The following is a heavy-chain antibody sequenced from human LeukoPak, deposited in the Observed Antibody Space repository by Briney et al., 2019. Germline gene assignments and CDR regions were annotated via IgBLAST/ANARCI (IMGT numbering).Heavy chain of an antibody. D-gene: IGHD3-16*01. J-gene: IGHJ6*02. V-gene: IGHV3-21*01. CDR2: ISSSSSYI. Sequence: GGSLRLSCAPSGFTFSSYSMNWVRQAPGEGLEWVSSISSSSSYIYYADSVKGRFTISRDNAKNSLYLQMNSLGAEDTAVYYCARDLFGGSCGMDVWGQGTTVTVSS. CDR1: GFTFSSYS. CDR3: ARDLFGGSCGMDV.